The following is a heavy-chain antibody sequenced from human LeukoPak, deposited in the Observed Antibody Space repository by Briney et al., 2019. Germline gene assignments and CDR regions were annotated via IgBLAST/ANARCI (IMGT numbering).Heavy chain of an antibody. CDR3: ARHLGITDPFDY. CDR2: IDPSDSYI. Sequence: GASLQISCKGSGYRFTSYWISWVRQLPGKGLEWMGKIDPSDSYIKYSPSLQGHVTISADKSISTAYLQWSSLKASDTAMYYCARHLGITDPFDYWGQGTLVTVSS. CDR1: GYRFTSYW. D-gene: IGHD3-16*01. J-gene: IGHJ4*02. V-gene: IGHV5-10-1*01.